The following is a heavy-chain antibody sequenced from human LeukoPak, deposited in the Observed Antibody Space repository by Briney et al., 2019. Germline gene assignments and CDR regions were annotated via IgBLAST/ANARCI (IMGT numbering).Heavy chain of an antibody. CDR2: IKQDGSEK. CDR1: GFTFSTFW. J-gene: IGHJ4*02. CDR3: ANGDGFDY. Sequence: GGSLRLSCATSGFTFSTFWMSWVRQAPGKGLEWVANIKQDGSEKYYVDSVKGRFTISRDNAKNSLYLQMNSPRAEDTAVYYCANGDGFDYWGQGTLVTVSS. D-gene: IGHD5-24*01. V-gene: IGHV3-7*01.